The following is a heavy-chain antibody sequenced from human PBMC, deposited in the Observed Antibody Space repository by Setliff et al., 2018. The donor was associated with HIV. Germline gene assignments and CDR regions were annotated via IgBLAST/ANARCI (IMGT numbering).Heavy chain of an antibody. D-gene: IGHD6-13*01. V-gene: IGHV1-69*05. CDR2: TIPMFGTA. Sequence: GASVKVSCKASGGTFGIYGISWVRQAPGQGLEWMGGTIPMFGTANYAQKFQGRVTITTDESTSTAYMELRSLRSDDTAVYYCARATGAADLWGQGTKVTVSS. J-gene: IGHJ5*02. CDR1: GGTFGIYG. CDR3: ARATGAADL.